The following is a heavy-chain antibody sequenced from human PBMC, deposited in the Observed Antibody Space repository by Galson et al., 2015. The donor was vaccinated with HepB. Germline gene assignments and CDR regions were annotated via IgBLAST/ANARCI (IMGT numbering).Heavy chain of an antibody. Sequence: SETLSLTCNVSGGSITDYYWSWVRQPPGKGLEWIGFIHSTGSTDYNPSLESRVTISVDTSNSHFSLKLTSATAADTAVYYCAREGKTLAAFDIWGQGTMVTVSS. CDR3: AREGKTLAAFDI. J-gene: IGHJ3*02. CDR1: GGSITDYY. CDR2: IHSTGST. D-gene: IGHD6-6*01. V-gene: IGHV4-59*01.